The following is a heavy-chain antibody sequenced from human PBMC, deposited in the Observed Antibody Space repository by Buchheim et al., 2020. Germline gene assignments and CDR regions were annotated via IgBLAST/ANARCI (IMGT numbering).Heavy chain of an antibody. Sequence: EVQLLESGGGLVQPGGSLRLSCAASGFTFSSYAMSWVRQAPGKGLEWVSAISGSGGSTYYADSVKGRFTISRANSKNTLFLQMNSLRAEDTAVYYCAKDTCSGGSCPSDGMDVWGQGTT. CDR1: GFTFSSYA. J-gene: IGHJ6*02. V-gene: IGHV3-23*01. D-gene: IGHD2-15*01. CDR2: ISGSGGST. CDR3: AKDTCSGGSCPSDGMDV.